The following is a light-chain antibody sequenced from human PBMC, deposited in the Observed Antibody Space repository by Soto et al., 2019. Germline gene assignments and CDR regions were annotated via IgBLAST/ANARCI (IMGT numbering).Light chain of an antibody. CDR2: DAS. Sequence: EIVITQSTGTRCVSPGERATLSCSATQSLRSSLAWYPQTPGQAPRXLIEDASTRATVIPAMCSGGGSGTEFTRPISGLQSADVEVDDCPQYNDWTQTFGPGTKVDTK. J-gene: IGKJ1*01. CDR3: PQYNDWTQT. CDR1: QSLRSS. V-gene: IGKV3-15*01.